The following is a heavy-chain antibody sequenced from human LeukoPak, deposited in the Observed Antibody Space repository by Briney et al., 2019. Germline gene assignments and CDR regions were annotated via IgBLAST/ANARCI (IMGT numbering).Heavy chain of an antibody. CDR3: AKLDTEIEGSFDP. J-gene: IGHJ5*02. CDR1: GFTFDDYA. Sequence: GGSLRLSCAASGFTFDDYAMHWVRQAPGKGLEWVSGISWNSGSIGYADSVKGRFTISRDNAKNSLYLQMNSLRAEDTALYYCAKLDTEIEGSFDPWGQGTLVTVSS. D-gene: IGHD1-14*01. CDR2: ISWNSGSI. V-gene: IGHV3-9*01.